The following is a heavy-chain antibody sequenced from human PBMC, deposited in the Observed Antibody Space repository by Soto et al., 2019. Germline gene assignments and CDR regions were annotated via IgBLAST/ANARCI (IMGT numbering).Heavy chain of an antibody. J-gene: IGHJ4*01. Sequence: PSETLSLTCPVSGGSISSGDYYWSWIRQPPGKGLEWIGYIYYSGSTYYNPSLKSRVTISVDTSKNQFSLKLSSVTAADTAVYYCAREGRSSSWYRYFDYWGHGTLVTVSS. V-gene: IGHV4-30-4*01. D-gene: IGHD6-13*01. CDR3: AREGRSSSWYRYFDY. CDR1: GGSISSGDYY. CDR2: IYYSGST.